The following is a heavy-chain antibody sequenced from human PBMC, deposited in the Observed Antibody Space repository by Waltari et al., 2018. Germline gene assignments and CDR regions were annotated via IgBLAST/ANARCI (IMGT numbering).Heavy chain of an antibody. CDR1: GGSIRSSSYF. CDR3: ARGATQFDI. V-gene: IGHV4-39*07. D-gene: IGHD1-26*01. J-gene: IGHJ3*02. Sequence: QLQLQESGPGLVKPSETLSLTRTVSGGSIRSSSYFWGWIRQPPGKGLEWIGSIYYSGSTYYNPSLKSRVTISVDTSKNQFSLKLSSVTAADTAVYYCARGATQFDIWGQGTMVTVSS. CDR2: IYYSGST.